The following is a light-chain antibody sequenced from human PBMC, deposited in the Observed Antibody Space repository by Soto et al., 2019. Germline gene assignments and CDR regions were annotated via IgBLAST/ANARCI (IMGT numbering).Light chain of an antibody. CDR1: QSVSSGY. V-gene: IGKV3-20*01. Sequence: EIVLTQSPGTLSLSPGERATLSCRASQSVSSGYLAWYQQKPGQAPRLLIHDAANRAIGIPDRFSGSGSGTDFTLTISRLEPEDFAVYYCQQYGRSPYTFGQGTKLDIK. J-gene: IGKJ2*01. CDR2: DAA. CDR3: QQYGRSPYT.